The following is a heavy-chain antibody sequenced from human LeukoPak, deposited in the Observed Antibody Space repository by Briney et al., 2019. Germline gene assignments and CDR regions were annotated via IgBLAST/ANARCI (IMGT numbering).Heavy chain of an antibody. Sequence: ASVKVSCKASGYTFTSYYMHWVRQAPGQGLEWMGIINPSGGSTSYAQKFQGRVTMTRDTSTSTVYMELSSLRSEDTAVYYCARASDPYCGGDCYLDYWGQGTLVTVSS. CDR3: ARASDPYCGGDCYLDY. J-gene: IGHJ4*02. V-gene: IGHV1-46*01. CDR1: GYTFTSYY. D-gene: IGHD2-21*02. CDR2: INPSGGST.